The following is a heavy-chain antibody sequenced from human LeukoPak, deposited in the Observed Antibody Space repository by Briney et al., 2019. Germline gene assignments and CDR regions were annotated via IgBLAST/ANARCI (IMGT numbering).Heavy chain of an antibody. CDR2: IYTSGST. D-gene: IGHD2-2*01. CDR3: ARGEVVPAASYGMDV. CDR1: GGSISSGSDY. V-gene: IGHV4-61*02. J-gene: IGHJ6*02. Sequence: PSETLSLTCTVSGGSISSGSDYWSWIRQPAGKGLEWIGRIYTSGSTNYHPSLKSRVTISVDTSKNQFCLKLSSVTAADTAVYYCARGEVVPAASYGMDVWGQGTTVTVSS.